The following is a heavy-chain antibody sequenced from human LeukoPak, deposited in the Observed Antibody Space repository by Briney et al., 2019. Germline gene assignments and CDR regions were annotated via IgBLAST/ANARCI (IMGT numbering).Heavy chain of an antibody. D-gene: IGHD2-21*02. V-gene: IGHV3-33*06. CDR2: IWYDGSNK. Sequence: PGGSLRLSCAASGFTVSSNYMSWVRQAPGKGLEWVAVIWYDGSNKYYADSVKGRFTISRDNSKNTLYLQMNSLRAEDTAVYYCAKDRRIVVVTAMDYWGQGTLVTVSS. CDR3: AKDRRIVVVTAMDY. CDR1: GFTVSSNY. J-gene: IGHJ4*02.